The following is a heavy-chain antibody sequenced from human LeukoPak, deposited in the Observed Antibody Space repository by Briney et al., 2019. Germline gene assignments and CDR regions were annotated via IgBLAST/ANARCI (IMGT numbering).Heavy chain of an antibody. J-gene: IGHJ4*02. V-gene: IGHV4-59*01. CDR2: IYYSGST. D-gene: IGHD2-2*01. Sequence: SETLSLTCPVSGGSISSYYWSWIRQPPGKGLEWIGYIYYSGSTNYNPSLKSRVTISVDTSKNQFSLKLSSVTAADTAVYYCARLYQIPYFDYWGQGTLVTVSS. CDR1: GGSISSYY. CDR3: ARLYQIPYFDY.